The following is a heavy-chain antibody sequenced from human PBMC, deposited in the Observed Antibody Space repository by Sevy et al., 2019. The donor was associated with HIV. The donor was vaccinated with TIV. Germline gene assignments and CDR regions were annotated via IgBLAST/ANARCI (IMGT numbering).Heavy chain of an antibody. CDR3: ARVTAAAGRRLDY. Sequence: SETLSLTCTASGYSISSGYYWGWIRQPPGRELEWIGSIYHSGSTYYNPSLKSRVTISVDTSKNQLSLKLSSVTAADTAVYYCARVTAAAGRRLDYWGQGTLVTVSS. V-gene: IGHV4-38-2*02. J-gene: IGHJ4*02. D-gene: IGHD6-13*01. CDR1: GYSISSGYY. CDR2: IYHSGST.